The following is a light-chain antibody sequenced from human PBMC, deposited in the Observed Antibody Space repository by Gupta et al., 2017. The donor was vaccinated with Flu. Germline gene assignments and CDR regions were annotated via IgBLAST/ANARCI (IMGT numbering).Light chain of an antibody. CDR3: QQYGSAPFT. J-gene: IGKJ4*01. Sequence: EIVLTQSPGTLSLSPGEGATLYCRARQSVSSRSLAWYQQKPGQAPRLLINGASNRATGIPDRFSGSGSGTYFTLTINRLEPEDFAVFYCQQYGSAPFTFGGGTKVEIK. CDR2: GAS. CDR1: QSVSSRS. V-gene: IGKV3-20*01.